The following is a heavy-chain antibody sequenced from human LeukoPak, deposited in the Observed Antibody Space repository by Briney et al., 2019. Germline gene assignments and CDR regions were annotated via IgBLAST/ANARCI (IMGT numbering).Heavy chain of an antibody. CDR2: IKQDGSEK. V-gene: IGHV3-7*01. Sequence: GGSLRLSCAASGFTFSTSWVIWVRQAPGKGLEWVANIKQDGSEKYYVDSVKGRFTISRDNAKNSLYLQMNSLRAEDTAVYYCARDAFSRISIFGVVSDAFDIWGQGTMVTVSS. CDR3: ARDAFSRISIFGVVSDAFDI. J-gene: IGHJ3*02. CDR1: GFTFSTSW. D-gene: IGHD3-3*01.